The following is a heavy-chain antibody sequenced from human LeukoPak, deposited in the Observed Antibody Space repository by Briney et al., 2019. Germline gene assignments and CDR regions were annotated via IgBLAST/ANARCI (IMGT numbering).Heavy chain of an antibody. CDR1: GLTFSSYA. V-gene: IGHV3-23*01. CDR3: AKDQFSSGLNWFDP. Sequence: GSLRLSCAASGLTFSSYAMSWVRQAPGKGLEWVSAISGSGGSTYYADSVKGRFTISRDNSKNTLYLQMNSLRAEDTAVYYCAKDQFSSGLNWFDPWGQGTLVTVSS. D-gene: IGHD6-19*01. J-gene: IGHJ5*02. CDR2: ISGSGGST.